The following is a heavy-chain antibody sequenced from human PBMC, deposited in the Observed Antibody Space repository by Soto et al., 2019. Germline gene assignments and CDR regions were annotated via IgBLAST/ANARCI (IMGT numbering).Heavy chain of an antibody. D-gene: IGHD1-26*01. CDR1: GFTFISYA. Sequence: PGGSLRLSCAASGFTFISYAMNWGRQAPGKGLEWVSAISGSGGSTYYADSVKGRFTISRDNSKNTLYLQMNSLRAEDTAVYYCAKDIHSGSYSRYYFDYWGLGTLVTVSS. V-gene: IGHV3-23*01. CDR2: ISGSGGST. J-gene: IGHJ4*02. CDR3: AKDIHSGSYSRYYFDY.